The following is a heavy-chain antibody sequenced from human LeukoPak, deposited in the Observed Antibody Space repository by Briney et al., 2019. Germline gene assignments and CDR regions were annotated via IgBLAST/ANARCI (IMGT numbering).Heavy chain of an antibody. J-gene: IGHJ3*02. CDR3: ARGAGATPGNDAFDI. Sequence: GGSLRLSCAASGFTFSSYSMNWVRQAPEKGLEWVSSISSSSSYIYYADSVKGRFTISRDNAKNSLYLQMNSLRAEDTAVYYCARGAGATPGNDAFDIWGQGTMVTVSS. CDR2: ISSSSSYI. V-gene: IGHV3-21*01. CDR1: GFTFSSYS. D-gene: IGHD1-26*01.